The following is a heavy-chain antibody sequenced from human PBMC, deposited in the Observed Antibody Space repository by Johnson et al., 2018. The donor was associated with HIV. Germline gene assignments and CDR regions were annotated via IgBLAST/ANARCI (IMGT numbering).Heavy chain of an antibody. J-gene: IGHJ3*02. V-gene: IGHV3-30*02. CDR2: IRYDGSNK. CDR3: ARNGLIPAAKGVAFDI. CDR1: GFTFSRFG. Sequence: VQLVESGGGVVQPGGSLRLSCVASGFTFSRFGMHWVRQAPGKGLEWVAFIRYDGSNKYYANSVKGRFTISRDNAKNSVYLQMNSLRAEDTAVYYCARNGLIPAAKGVAFDIWGQGTMVTVSA. D-gene: IGHD2-2*01.